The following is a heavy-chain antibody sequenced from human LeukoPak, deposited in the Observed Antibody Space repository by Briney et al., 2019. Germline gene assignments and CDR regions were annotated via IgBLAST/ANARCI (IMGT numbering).Heavy chain of an antibody. D-gene: IGHD3-22*01. J-gene: IGHJ6*03. Sequence: GESLKISCKGSGYSFTSYWIGWVRPMPGKGLEWMGIIYPGDSDTRYSPSFQGQVTISDDKSISTAYLQWSSLKASDTAMYYCARHPLYYYDSSGYYYYYYMDVRGKGTTVTVSS. V-gene: IGHV5-51*01. CDR3: ARHPLYYYDSSGYYYYYYMDV. CDR2: IYPGDSDT. CDR1: GYSFTSYW.